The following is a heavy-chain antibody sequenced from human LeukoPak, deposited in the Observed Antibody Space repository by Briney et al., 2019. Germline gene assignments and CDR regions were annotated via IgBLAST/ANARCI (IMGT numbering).Heavy chain of an antibody. CDR3: ARRGIAVAGTGALDY. V-gene: IGHV3-21*01. D-gene: IGHD6-19*01. J-gene: IGHJ4*02. Sequence: GGSLRLSCAASGFTFSSYSMNWVRQAPGKGLEWVSPISSSSSYIYYADSVKGRFTISRDNAKNSLYLQMNSLRAEDTAVYYCARRGIAVAGTGALDYWGQGTLVTVSS. CDR2: ISSSSSYI. CDR1: GFTFSSYS.